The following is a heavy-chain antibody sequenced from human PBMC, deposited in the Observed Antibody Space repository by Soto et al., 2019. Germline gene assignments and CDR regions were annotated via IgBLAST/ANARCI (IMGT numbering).Heavy chain of an antibody. CDR3: ARDPMGRYYGSGRYYFDY. V-gene: IGHV3-30-3*01. CDR1: GFTFSSYA. Sequence: QVQLVESGGGVVQPGRSLRLSCAASGFTFSSYAMHWVRQAPGKGLEWVAVISYDGSNKYYADSVKGRFTISRDNSKKPLYLQMNSLRAEDTAVYYCARDPMGRYYGSGRYYFDYWGQGTLVTVSS. CDR2: ISYDGSNK. J-gene: IGHJ4*02. D-gene: IGHD3-10*01.